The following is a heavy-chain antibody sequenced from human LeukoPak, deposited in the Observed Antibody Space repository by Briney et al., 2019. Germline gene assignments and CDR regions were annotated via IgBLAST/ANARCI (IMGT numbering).Heavy chain of an antibody. CDR2: ISYDGSNK. V-gene: IGHV3-30*04. D-gene: IGHD6-19*01. CDR1: GFTFSSYV. J-gene: IGHJ4*02. Sequence: PGRSLRLSCAASGFTFSSYVMNWVRQAPGKGLEWVAVISYDGSNKYYADSVKGRFTISRDNAKNSLFLQMNSLRAEDTAVYYCAKDPNSGGWSFDYWGQGTLVTVSS. CDR3: AKDPNSGGWSFDY.